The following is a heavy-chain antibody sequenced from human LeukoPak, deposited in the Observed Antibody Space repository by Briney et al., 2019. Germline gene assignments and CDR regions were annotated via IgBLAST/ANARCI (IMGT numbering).Heavy chain of an antibody. CDR1: GYIFTTYG. CDR2: ISPYDGNT. V-gene: IGHV1-18*01. Sequence: EASVKVSCKASGYIFTTYGFSWVRQAPGQGLEWMGWISPYDGNTKYAQKFQGRVTLTTDTSTSTASMELGSLRSDDTAVYYCARSVDTAMIFDHWGQGTLVTVSS. J-gene: IGHJ4*02. CDR3: ARSVDTAMIFDH. D-gene: IGHD5-18*01.